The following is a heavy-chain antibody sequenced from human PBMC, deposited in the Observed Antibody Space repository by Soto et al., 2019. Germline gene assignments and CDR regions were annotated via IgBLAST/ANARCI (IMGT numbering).Heavy chain of an antibody. CDR2: IYYSGST. CDR3: AKGNYYDSSGYYYLFDY. D-gene: IGHD3-22*01. Sequence: SETLSLTCTVSGGSISSGGYYWSWIRQHPGKGLEWIGYIYYSGSTYYNPSLKSRVTISVDTSKNQFSLKLSSVTAADTAVYYCAKGNYYDSSGYYYLFDYWGQGTLVTVSS. V-gene: IGHV4-31*03. J-gene: IGHJ4*02. CDR1: GGSISSGGYY.